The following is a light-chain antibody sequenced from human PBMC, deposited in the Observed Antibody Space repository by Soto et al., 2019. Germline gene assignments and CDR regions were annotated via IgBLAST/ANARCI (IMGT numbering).Light chain of an antibody. CDR1: QSVSSY. V-gene: IGKV3-11*01. CDR2: DAS. Sequence: EIVLTQSPATLSLSPGERATISCRPSQSVSSYLAWYQQKPGQAPRLLIYDASNRATGIPARFSGSGSGTDFTLTISSLEPEDFAVYYCQQRSNWLTFGGGTKVDIK. J-gene: IGKJ4*01. CDR3: QQRSNWLT.